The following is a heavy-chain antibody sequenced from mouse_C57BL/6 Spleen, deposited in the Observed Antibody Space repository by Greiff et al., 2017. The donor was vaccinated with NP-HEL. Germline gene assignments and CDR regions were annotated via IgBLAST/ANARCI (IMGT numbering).Heavy chain of an antibody. CDR3: ASSLITENFDY. Sequence: QVLLQQPGAELVKPGASVKLSCKASGYTFTSYWMQWVKQRPGQGLEWIGEIDPSDSYTNYNQKFKGKATLTVDTSSSTAYMPLSSLTSEDSAIYDCASSLITENFDYLGQGTTLTVSS. V-gene: IGHV1-50*01. J-gene: IGHJ2*01. CDR2: IDPSDSYT. CDR1: GYTFTSYW. D-gene: IGHD1-1*01.